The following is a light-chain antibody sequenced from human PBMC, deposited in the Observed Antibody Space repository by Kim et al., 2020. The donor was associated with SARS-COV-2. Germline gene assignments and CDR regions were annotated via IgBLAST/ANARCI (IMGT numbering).Light chain of an antibody. V-gene: IGLV3-21*04. CDR1: NIGSKS. J-gene: IGLJ2*01. CDR2: YDS. Sequence: SYELAQPPSVSVAPGKTARITCGGNNIGSKSVHWYQQKPGQAPVLVIYYDSDRPSGIPERFSASNSGNTATLTVTRVEAGDEADYYCQVWDTNSDHVVFGGGTQLTVL. CDR3: QVWDTNSDHVV.